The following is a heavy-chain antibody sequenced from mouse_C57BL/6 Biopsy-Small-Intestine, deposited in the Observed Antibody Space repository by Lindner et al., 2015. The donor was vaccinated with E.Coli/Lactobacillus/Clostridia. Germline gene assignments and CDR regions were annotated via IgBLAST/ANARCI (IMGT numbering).Heavy chain of an antibody. J-gene: IGHJ1*03. CDR2: ILPGSGST. Sequence: VQLQESGAELVRPGASVKLSCKATGYTFTGYWIEWVKQRPGHGLEWIGEILPGSGSTHYNEKFKGKATFTADTSSNTAYMQLSSLTTEDSAIYYCASYSNYPYWYFDVWGTGTTVTVSS. CDR1: GYTFTGYW. V-gene: IGHV1-9*01. D-gene: IGHD2-5*01. CDR3: ASYSNYPYWYFDV.